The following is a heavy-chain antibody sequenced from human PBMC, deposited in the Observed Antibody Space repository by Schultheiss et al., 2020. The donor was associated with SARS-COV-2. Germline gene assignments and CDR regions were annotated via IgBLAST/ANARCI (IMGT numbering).Heavy chain of an antibody. D-gene: IGHD6-19*01. CDR3: ARDRGSSGWYLFDP. J-gene: IGHJ5*02. CDR2: INHSGST. Sequence: SETLSLTCAVYGGSFSGYYWSWIRQPPGKGLEWIGEINHSGSTNYNPSLKSRVTISVDTSKNQFSLKLSSVTAADTAVYYCARDRGSSGWYLFDPWGQGTLVTVSS. V-gene: IGHV4-34*01. CDR1: GGSFSGYY.